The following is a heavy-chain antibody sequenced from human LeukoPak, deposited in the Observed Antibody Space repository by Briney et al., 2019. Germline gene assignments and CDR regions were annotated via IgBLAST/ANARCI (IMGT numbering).Heavy chain of an antibody. J-gene: IGHJ4*02. CDR3: ARTTVSLPFDY. V-gene: IGHV3-30*02. CDR1: GFSFSDYG. CDR2: IRSDGSIK. D-gene: IGHD4-17*01. Sequence: GGSLRLSCAASGFSFSDYGMHWVRQAPGKGLEWVAFIRSDGSIKYYADSVKGRFTISRDNSKNTLYVQMNSLRPDDTAVYYCARTTVSLPFDYWGQGTLVTVSS.